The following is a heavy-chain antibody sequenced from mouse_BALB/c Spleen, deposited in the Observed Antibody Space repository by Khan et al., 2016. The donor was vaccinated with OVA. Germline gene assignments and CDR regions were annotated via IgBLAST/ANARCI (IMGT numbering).Heavy chain of an antibody. CDR3: ARGYFGNYEFAY. CDR2: IFPGTGTT. J-gene: IGHJ3*01. V-gene: IGHV1S132*01. D-gene: IGHD2-1*01. CDR1: GYTFPSYW. Sequence: QVQLQQSGAELVKPGASVKLSCKTSGYTFPSYWIQWVKQRPGQGLGWIGQIFPGTGTTYSNENFKAKATLTVDTSSSTAYMQLSSLTSEDSAVYFCARGYFGNYEFAYWGQGTLVTVSA.